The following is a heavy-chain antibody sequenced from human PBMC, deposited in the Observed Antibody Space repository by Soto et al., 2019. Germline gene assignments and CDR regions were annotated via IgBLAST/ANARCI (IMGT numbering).Heavy chain of an antibody. Sequence: ASVKVSCKASGYIFTSYGISWVRQAPGQGLKWMGWISGYNGKTTYAQKFQGRVTMTTHRSTSTAYMELRSLRSDDTALYSCTRDNRFSDYGGNHYFDYWGRGSLVTVSS. J-gene: IGHJ4*02. V-gene: IGHV1-18*01. D-gene: IGHD4-17*01. CDR1: GYIFTSYG. CDR3: TRDNRFSDYGGNHYFDY. CDR2: ISGYNGKT.